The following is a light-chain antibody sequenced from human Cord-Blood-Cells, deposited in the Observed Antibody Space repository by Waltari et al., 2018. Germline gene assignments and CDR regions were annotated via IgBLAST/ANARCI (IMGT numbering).Light chain of an antibody. Sequence: DIVSTLSPGTLYLSQGERATLSCRASQSASSSYLAWYQQKPGQAPRLLIYGASRRASGIPDRFSGSGSGTDFTLTISSLEPEDFAVYYCQQCDSSPDTFGEGTKLEIK. CDR2: GAS. J-gene: IGKJ2*01. CDR3: QQCDSSPDT. CDR1: QSASSSY. V-gene: IGKV3-20*01.